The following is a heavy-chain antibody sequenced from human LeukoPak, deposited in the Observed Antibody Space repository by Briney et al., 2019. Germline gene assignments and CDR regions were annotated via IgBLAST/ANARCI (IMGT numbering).Heavy chain of an antibody. D-gene: IGHD1-26*01. Sequence: SQTLSLTCAISGDSVSSNSAAWIWIRQSPSRGLEWLGRTYFRSKWYNDYAVSVKSRITINPDTSKNQLSLQLNSVTPEDTAVYYCAREGGDAFDVWGQGTMVTVSS. CDR1: GDSVSSNSAA. CDR3: AREGGDAFDV. V-gene: IGHV6-1*01. J-gene: IGHJ3*01. CDR2: TYFRSKWYN.